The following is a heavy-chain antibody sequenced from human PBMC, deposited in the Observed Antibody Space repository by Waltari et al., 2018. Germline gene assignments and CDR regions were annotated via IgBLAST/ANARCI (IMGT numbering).Heavy chain of an antibody. V-gene: IGHV1-8*01. Sequence: QVQLVQSGAEVKKPGASAKVSCTASGYTFTRYDLTWVRQATGQGLEWMGWMNPNSGNTGFAQKFQGRVTMTRDTSISTAYMELSSLRSEDTAVYYCARGYGGNAPFDYWGQGTLVTVSS. CDR1: GYTFTRYD. J-gene: IGHJ4*02. CDR3: ARGYGGNAPFDY. D-gene: IGHD4-17*01. CDR2: MNPNSGNT.